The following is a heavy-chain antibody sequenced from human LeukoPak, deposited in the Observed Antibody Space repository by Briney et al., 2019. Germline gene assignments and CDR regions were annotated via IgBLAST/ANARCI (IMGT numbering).Heavy chain of an antibody. CDR3: ARSRFDTLYATYYFDY. CDR1: DASISSGAYY. CDR2: VSNSGST. J-gene: IGHJ4*02. D-gene: IGHD2/OR15-2a*01. Sequence: SQTLSLTCTVSDASISSGAYYWNCIGQLPGKGLEWIGYVSNSGSTYNNPSLKSRVTISVDTSESQFSLKLSSVTVADTAVYYCARSRFDTLYATYYFDYWGQGTLVTVSS. V-gene: IGHV4-31*03.